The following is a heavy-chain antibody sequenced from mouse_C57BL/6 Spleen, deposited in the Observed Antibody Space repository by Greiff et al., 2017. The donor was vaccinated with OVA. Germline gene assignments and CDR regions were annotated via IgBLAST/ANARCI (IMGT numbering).Heavy chain of an antibody. Sequence: QVQLKESGAELARPGASVKLSCKASGYTFTSYGISWVKQRTGQGLEWIGEIYPRSGNTYYNEKFKGKATLTADKSSSTAYMELRSLTSEDSAVYFCAITTVVARGDWGQGTSVTVSS. V-gene: IGHV1-81*01. CDR3: AITTVVARGD. J-gene: IGHJ4*01. CDR2: IYPRSGNT. CDR1: GYTFTSYG. D-gene: IGHD1-1*01.